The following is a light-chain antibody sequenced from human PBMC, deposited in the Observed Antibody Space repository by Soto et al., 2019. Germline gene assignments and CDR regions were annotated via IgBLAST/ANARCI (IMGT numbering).Light chain of an antibody. CDR3: QQSNNWPLT. CDR1: QGISSW. Sequence: MTQSPSSVSASVGDRVTITCRASQGISSWLAWYQQKPGQAPRLLISAVSTGATGIPARFSGSGSGTELTLTISSLQSEDFPVYYCQQSNNWPLTFGGGTKVKIK. CDR2: AVS. J-gene: IGKJ4*01. V-gene: IGKV3D-15*01.